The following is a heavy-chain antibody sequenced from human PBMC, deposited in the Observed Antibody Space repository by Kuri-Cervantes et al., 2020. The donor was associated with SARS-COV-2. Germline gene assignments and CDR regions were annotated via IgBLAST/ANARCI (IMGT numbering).Heavy chain of an antibody. J-gene: IGHJ2*01. CDR1: DDSISSSNW. Sequence: GSLRLSCAVSDDSISSSNWWSWVRQPPGKGLEWIGEIYHSGSTYYNPSLKSRVIISVDKSKNQFSLKLSSVTAADTAVYYCARAELGLGWFFDLWGRGTLVTVSS. CDR2: IYHSGST. V-gene: IGHV4-4*02. D-gene: IGHD6-13*01. CDR3: ARAELGLGWFFDL.